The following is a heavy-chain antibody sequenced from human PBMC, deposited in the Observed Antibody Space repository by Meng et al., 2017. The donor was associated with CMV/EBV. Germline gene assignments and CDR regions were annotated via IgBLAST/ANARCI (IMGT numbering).Heavy chain of an antibody. CDR2: IYYSGST. J-gene: IGHJ5*02. CDR1: GGPTSSYY. Sequence: CPVSGGPTSSYYWSWTRQPPGKGLEWIGYIYYSGSTNYNPSLKSRVTISVDTSKNQFSLKQCSVSAADTAVYYCARALIPHRWGWFDPWGQGTLVTVSS. V-gene: IGHV4-59*12. CDR3: ARALIPHRWGWFDP. D-gene: IGHD3-16*01.